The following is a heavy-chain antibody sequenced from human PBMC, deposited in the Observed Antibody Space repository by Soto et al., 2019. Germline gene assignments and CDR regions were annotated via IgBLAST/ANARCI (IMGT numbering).Heavy chain of an antibody. CDR1: GGTFSSYA. Sequence: ASVKVSCKASGGTFSSYAISWVRQAPGQGLEWIGWMNPNSGNTGYAQKFQGRVTMTRNTSISTAYMELSSLRSEDTAVYYCARAKTDYYDFWSGYYYYYYMDVWGKGTTVTVSS. V-gene: IGHV1-8*02. D-gene: IGHD3-3*01. CDR3: ARAKTDYYDFWSGYYYYYYMDV. J-gene: IGHJ6*03. CDR2: MNPNSGNT.